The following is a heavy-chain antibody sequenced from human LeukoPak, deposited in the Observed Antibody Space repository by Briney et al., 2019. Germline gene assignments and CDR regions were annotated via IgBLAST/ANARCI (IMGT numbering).Heavy chain of an antibody. CDR3: ARATFWSGYQRDSWYMDI. J-gene: IGHJ6*03. CDR2: IYSGDNT. D-gene: IGHD3-3*01. V-gene: IGHV3-66*02. CDR1: GFTVSSNY. Sequence: GGSLRLSCAASGFTVSSNYMSWVRQAPGKGLEWVSVIYSGDNTYYADSVKGRFTISRDNSKNTLYLQMNSLRAEDTAVYYCARATFWSGYQRDSWYMDIWGKGTTVT.